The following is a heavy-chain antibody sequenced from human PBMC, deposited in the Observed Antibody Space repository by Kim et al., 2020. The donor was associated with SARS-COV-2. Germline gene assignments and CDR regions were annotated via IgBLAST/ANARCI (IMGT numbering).Heavy chain of an antibody. Sequence: GRFTVSRDNSKITLYLQMNSLRAEDTAVYYCAKDLIPRSSAGKCYCMDVWGQGTTVTVSS. D-gene: IGHD6-6*01. J-gene: IGHJ6*02. CDR3: AKDLIPRSSAGKCYCMDV. V-gene: IGHV3-30*02.